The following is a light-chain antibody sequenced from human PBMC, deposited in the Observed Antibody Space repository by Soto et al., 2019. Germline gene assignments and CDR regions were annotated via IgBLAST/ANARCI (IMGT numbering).Light chain of an antibody. CDR1: QSVSSSY. Sequence: EIVLTQSPGTLSLSPGERATLSCRASQSVSSSYLAWYQQKPGQAPRLLIYGASRRATGIPDRFSGSGSGTDFTLTISRLEPEDVAVYYCQQYGSSLLFGGGTKMEIK. J-gene: IGKJ4*01. V-gene: IGKV3-20*01. CDR3: QQYGSSLL. CDR2: GAS.